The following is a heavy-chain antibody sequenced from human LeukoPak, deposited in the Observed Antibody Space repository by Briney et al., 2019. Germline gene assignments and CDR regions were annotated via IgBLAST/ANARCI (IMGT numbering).Heavy chain of an antibody. CDR2: IYSGDT. CDR1: GFTVSSNS. CDR3: ARDLEGMTTVNRTPDDY. Sequence: PGGSLRLSCTVSGFTVSSNSMSWVRQAPGKGLEWVSFIYSGDTHYSDSVKGRFTISRDHSKNTLYLQMNSLRAADTAVYYCARDLEGMTTVNRTPDDYWGQGTLVTVSS. V-gene: IGHV3-53*01. D-gene: IGHD4-11*01. J-gene: IGHJ4*02.